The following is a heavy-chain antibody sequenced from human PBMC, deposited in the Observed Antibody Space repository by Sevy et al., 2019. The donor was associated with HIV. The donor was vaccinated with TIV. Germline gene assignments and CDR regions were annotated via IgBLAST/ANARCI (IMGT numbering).Heavy chain of an antibody. CDR3: ARGTLIDYGGNPGYFDD. CDR2: ISAYNGNT. V-gene: IGHV1-18*01. CDR1: GYTFTSYG. D-gene: IGHD4-17*01. J-gene: IGHJ4*02. Sequence: ASVKVSCKASGYTFTSYGISWVRQAPGQGLEWMGWISAYNGNTNYAQKLQGRVTMTTDTSTSTAYMELRSLRSDDTAVYYCARGTLIDYGGNPGYFDDWGQGTLVTVSS.